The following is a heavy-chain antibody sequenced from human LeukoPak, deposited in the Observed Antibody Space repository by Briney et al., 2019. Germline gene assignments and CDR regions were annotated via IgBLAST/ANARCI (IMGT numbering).Heavy chain of an antibody. J-gene: IGHJ3*01. CDR1: GGTFSSYA. Sequence: ASVKVSCKASGGTFSSYAISWVRQAPGQGLEWMGGIIPIFGTANYAQKFQGRVTITADESTSTAYMELNSLKSDDTAIYYCATAAVSKVDAFDLWGQGTMVTVSS. D-gene: IGHD6-13*01. CDR3: ATAAVSKVDAFDL. V-gene: IGHV1-69*13. CDR2: IIPIFGTA.